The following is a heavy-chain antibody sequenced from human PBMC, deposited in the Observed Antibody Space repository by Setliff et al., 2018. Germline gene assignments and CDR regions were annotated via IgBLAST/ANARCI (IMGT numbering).Heavy chain of an antibody. CDR3: ARAGLAAAGTRPSFFDY. V-gene: IGHV1-45*02. Sequence: GASVKVSCKASGYTFTYRYLHWVRQAPGQALEWMGWITPFNGNTNYAQKFQDRVTISRDNAKNSLYLQMNSLRAEDTALYYCARAGLAAAGTRPSFFDYWGQGTLVTVSS. J-gene: IGHJ4*02. CDR1: GYTFTYRY. D-gene: IGHD6-13*01. CDR2: ITPFNGNT.